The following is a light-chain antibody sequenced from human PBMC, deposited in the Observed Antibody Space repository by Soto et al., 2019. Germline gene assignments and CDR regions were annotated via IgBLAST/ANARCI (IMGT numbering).Light chain of an antibody. CDR2: DAS. V-gene: IGKV3-11*01. J-gene: IGKJ3*01. Sequence: EIVLTQSPATLSLSPGERATLSCRASQSVSSYLAWYQQKPGQAPRLLIYDASNRATGIPARFSGSGSGTDFTLAISSLEPEDFAVYYVQQRSNRPPVFTFGPGTKVDIK. CDR1: QSVSSY. CDR3: QQRSNRPPVFT.